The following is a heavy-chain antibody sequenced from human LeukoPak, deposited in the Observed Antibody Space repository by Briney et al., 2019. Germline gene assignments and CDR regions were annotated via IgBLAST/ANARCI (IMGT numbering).Heavy chain of an antibody. V-gene: IGHV1-2*02. Sequence: ASVKVSCKTSGYTFSGYYMHWVRQAPGQGLEWMGWINPNSGGANYAQKLQGRVTMTRDTSISTAYMELSRLRSDDTAVYYCARASPHYDILTGYLTTSFDYWGQGTLVTVSS. CDR2: INPNSGGA. J-gene: IGHJ4*02. D-gene: IGHD3-9*01. CDR1: GYTFSGYY. CDR3: ARASPHYDILTGYLTTSFDY.